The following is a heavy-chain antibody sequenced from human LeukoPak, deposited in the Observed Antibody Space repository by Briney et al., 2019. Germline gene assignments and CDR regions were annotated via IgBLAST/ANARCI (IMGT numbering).Heavy chain of an antibody. CDR1: GFTFSNYA. CDR2: ISGSGSST. J-gene: IGHJ4*02. V-gene: IGHV3-23*01. Sequence: PGGSLRLSCAASGFTFSNYAMTWVRQAPGKGLEWVSGISGSGSSTYYADSVKGRFTISRDNSKNTLYLQMNSLRAEDTAVYYCARESLGFDYWGQGTLVTVSS. CDR3: ARESLGFDY.